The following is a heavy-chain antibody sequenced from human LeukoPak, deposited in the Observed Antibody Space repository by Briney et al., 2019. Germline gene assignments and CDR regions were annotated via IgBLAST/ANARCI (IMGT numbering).Heavy chain of an antibody. CDR1: GGSFSGYY. J-gene: IGHJ4*02. CDR2: INHSGST. D-gene: IGHD6-19*01. CDR3: ASLYSSGWGQ. Sequence: SETLSLTCAVYGGSFSGYYWSWIRQPPGKGLEWIGEINHSGSTNYNPSLKSRVTISVDTSKNQFSLKLSSVTAADTAVYYCASLYSSGWGQWGQGTLVTVSS. V-gene: IGHV4-34*01.